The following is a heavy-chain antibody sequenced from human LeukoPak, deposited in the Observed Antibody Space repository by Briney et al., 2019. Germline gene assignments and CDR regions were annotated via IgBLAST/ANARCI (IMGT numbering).Heavy chain of an antibody. CDR3: AKRSPGTTSPYDS. Sequence: GGSLRLSCAASGFTFSIYGMNWVRQAPGKGLEGVAYIRHDGDTKYYVDSVKGRFSISRDNSKNTLYLQMNGLRTEDTAVYYCAKRSPGTTSPYDSWGQGTLVTAFS. CDR2: IRHDGDTK. J-gene: IGHJ4*02. V-gene: IGHV3-30*02. D-gene: IGHD1-14*01. CDR1: GFTFSIYG.